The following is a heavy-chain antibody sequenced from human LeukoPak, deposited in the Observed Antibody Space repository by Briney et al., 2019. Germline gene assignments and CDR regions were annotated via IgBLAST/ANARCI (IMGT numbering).Heavy chain of an antibody. J-gene: IGHJ5*02. CDR1: GGSFSGYY. V-gene: IGHV4-34*01. CDR3: ARAVGYCSSTSCYHGRFFDP. Sequence: SETLSLTXAVYGGSFSGYYWSWIRQPPGKGLEWIGEINHSGSTNYNPSLKSRVTISVDTSKNQFSLKLSSVTAADTAVYYCARAVGYCSSTSCYHGRFFDPWGQGTLVTVSS. D-gene: IGHD2-2*01. CDR2: INHSGST.